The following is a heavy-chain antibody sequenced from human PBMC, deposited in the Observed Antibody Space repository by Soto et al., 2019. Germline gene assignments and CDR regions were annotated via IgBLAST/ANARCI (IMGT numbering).Heavy chain of an antibody. D-gene: IGHD4-17*01. CDR1: SGPDRSHN. CDR3: VRQGIDYLHGLVDV. V-gene: IGHV4-59*08. J-gene: IGHJ6*02. CDR2: VYYTGDT. Sequence: QVQLQQSGPRLVEPSETLSLTCTVSSGPDRSHNWGWIRQPPGRGLDWIGYVYYTGDTAYNPSLRSRVTISADTSTNDISLTLSSVTAADTAVYYCVRQGIDYLHGLVDVWGQGTTVSVSS.